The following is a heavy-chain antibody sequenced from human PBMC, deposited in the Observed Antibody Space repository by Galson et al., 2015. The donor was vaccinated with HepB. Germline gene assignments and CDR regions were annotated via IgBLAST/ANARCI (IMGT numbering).Heavy chain of an antibody. J-gene: IGHJ4*02. V-gene: IGHV1-18*01. CDR1: GYTFTNYG. CDR3: AIGRSYSINWWVY. D-gene: IGHD2-8*02. Sequence: SVKVSCKASGYTFTNYGISWVRQAPGQGLEWMGWISAYNGNTNYAQKLQGRVTMTTDTSASTAYMELRSLRSDDTAMYYCAIGRSYSINWWVYWGQGTLVTVSS. CDR2: ISAYNGNT.